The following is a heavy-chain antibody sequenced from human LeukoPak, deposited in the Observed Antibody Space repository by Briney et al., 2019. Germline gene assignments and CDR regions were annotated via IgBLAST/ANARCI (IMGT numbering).Heavy chain of an antibody. CDR1: GFTFSAFG. CDR3: AKDRGGYTYYPFLSYFFDS. D-gene: IGHD5-12*01. V-gene: IGHV3-30*18. J-gene: IGHJ4*02. CDR2: ISYDGKDR. Sequence: PGKSLRLSCAASGFTFSAFGIHWVRQAPGKGLEWVTGISYDGKDRNYAESVKCRFTISRDDSKSTVYLQMSSLTTEDTAVYYCAKDRGGYTYYPFLSYFFDSWGQGTLVTVSS.